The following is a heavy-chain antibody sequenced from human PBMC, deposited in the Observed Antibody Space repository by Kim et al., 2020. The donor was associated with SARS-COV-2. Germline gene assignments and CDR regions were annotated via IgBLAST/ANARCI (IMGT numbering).Heavy chain of an antibody. D-gene: IGHD5-12*01. V-gene: IGHV3-48*02. CDR1: GFTFSSYS. CDR2: ISSSSSTI. CDR3: ASSGYSGYDSYYFDY. J-gene: IGHJ4*02. Sequence: GGSLRLSCAASGFTFSSYSMNWVRQAPGKGLEWVSYISSSSSTIYYADSVKGRFTISRDNAKNSLYLQMNSLRDEDTAVYYCASSGYSGYDSYYFDYWGQGTLVTVSS.